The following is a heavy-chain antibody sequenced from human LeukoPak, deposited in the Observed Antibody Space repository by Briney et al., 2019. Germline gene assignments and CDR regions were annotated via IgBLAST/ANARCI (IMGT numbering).Heavy chain of an antibody. CDR3: AHRRSGWPFDY. CDR2: IYWNDDK. Sequence: SGPTLVKPAQTLTLTCTFSGFSLSTDGVRVGWFRQPPGKALEWLALIYWNDDKRYSPSLKSRLTITKDTSKNQVVLTMTNMDPVDTATYYCAHRRSGWPFDYWGQGTLVTVSS. CDR1: GFSLSTDGVR. D-gene: IGHD6-19*01. J-gene: IGHJ4*02. V-gene: IGHV2-5*01.